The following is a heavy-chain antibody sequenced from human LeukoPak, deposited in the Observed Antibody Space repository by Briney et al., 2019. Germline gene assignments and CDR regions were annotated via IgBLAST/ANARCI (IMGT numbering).Heavy chain of an antibody. CDR3: VKDSALNGFDI. CDR2: ISYNGGST. Sequence: GGSLRLSCSASGFTFRTFGMHWVRQAPGKGLDYVSAISYNGGSTYYADSVRDGFTISRDNSKNTLYLQMSSLRAEDTALYYCVKDSALNGFDIWGQGTMVTVSS. D-gene: IGHD2-8*01. V-gene: IGHV3-64D*06. J-gene: IGHJ3*02. CDR1: GFTFRTFG.